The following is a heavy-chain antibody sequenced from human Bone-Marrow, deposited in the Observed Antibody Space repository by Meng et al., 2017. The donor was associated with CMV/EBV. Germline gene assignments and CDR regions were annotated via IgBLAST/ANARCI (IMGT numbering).Heavy chain of an antibody. D-gene: IGHD3-3*01. Sequence: GESLKISCAASGFTFSSYSMNWVRQAPGKGLEWVSSISSSSSYIYYADSVKGRFTISRDNAKNSLYLQMNSLRAEDTAVYYCARGGVRGDFWSGYYSLRGGMDVWGQGTTVTVSS. CDR2: ISSSSSYI. J-gene: IGHJ6*02. V-gene: IGHV3-21*01. CDR3: ARGGVRGDFWSGYYSLRGGMDV. CDR1: GFTFSSYS.